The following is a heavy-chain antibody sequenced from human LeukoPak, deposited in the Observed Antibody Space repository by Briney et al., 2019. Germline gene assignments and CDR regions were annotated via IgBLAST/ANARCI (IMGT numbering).Heavy chain of an antibody. CDR3: ARVRRQWLARRWFDP. V-gene: IGHV4-34*01. D-gene: IGHD6-19*01. J-gene: IGHJ5*02. CDR2: INHSGST. Sequence: SETLSLTCAVYGGSFSGYYWSWIRQPPGKGLEWIGEINHSGSTNYNPSLKSRVTISVDTSKNQFSLKLSSVTAADTAVYYCARVRRQWLARRWFDPWGQGTLVTVSS. CDR1: GGSFSGYY.